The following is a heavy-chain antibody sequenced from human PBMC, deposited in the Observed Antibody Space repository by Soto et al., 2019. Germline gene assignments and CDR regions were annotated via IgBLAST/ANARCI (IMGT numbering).Heavy chain of an antibody. CDR1: GYSFTSYW. CDR2: IYPGDSDT. D-gene: IGHD3-10*01. CDR3: ARLGKYYYGSGVFSYGMDV. Sequence: GESLKISCKGSGYSFTSYWIGWVRQMPGKGLEWMGIIYPGDSDTRYSPSFQGQVTISADKSISTAYLQWSSLKASDTAMYYCARLGKYYYGSGVFSYGMDVWGQGTTVTVYS. V-gene: IGHV5-51*01. J-gene: IGHJ6*02.